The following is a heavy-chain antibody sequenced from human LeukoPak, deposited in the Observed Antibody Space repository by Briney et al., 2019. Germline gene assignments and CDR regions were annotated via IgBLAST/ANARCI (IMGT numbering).Heavy chain of an antibody. CDR3: ARDGIGWATEYFDS. Sequence: PGGSLRLSCAASGFTFSTYSMNWVRQAPGKGLEWVSYITTSSSSIYYADSVKGRFTISRDNAKNSLYLQMNSLTADDTAVYYCARDGIGWATEYFDSWGQGTLVAVSS. D-gene: IGHD5-12*01. J-gene: IGHJ4*02. CDR1: GFTFSTYS. CDR2: ITTSSSSI. V-gene: IGHV3-48*01.